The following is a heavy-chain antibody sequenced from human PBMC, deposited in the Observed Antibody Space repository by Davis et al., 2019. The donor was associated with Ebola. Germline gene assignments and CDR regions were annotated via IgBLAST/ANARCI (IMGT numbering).Heavy chain of an antibody. CDR3: ARPGTWGKRYWYFDL. D-gene: IGHD1-1*01. CDR2: ISYDGSNK. J-gene: IGHJ2*01. V-gene: IGHV3-30-3*01. Sequence: GESLKISCAASGFTFSSYAMHWVRQAPGKGLEWVAVISYDGSNKYYADSVKGRFTISRDNSKNTLYLQMNSLRAEDTAVYYCARPGTWGKRYWYFDLWGRGTLVTVSS. CDR1: GFTFSSYA.